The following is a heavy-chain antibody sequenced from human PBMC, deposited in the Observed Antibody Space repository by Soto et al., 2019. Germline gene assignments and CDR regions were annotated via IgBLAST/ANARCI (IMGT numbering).Heavy chain of an antibody. D-gene: IGHD6-13*01. CDR2: IYTSGST. J-gene: IGHJ5*02. V-gene: IGHV4-4*07. CDR1: GGSISSYY. Sequence: PSETLSLTCTVSGGSISSYYWSWIRQPAGKGLEWIGRIYTSGSTNCNPSLKSRVTMSVDTSKNQFSLKLSSVTAADTAAYYCARDRGSSWYILFDPWGQGTLVTVSS. CDR3: ARDRGSSWYILFDP.